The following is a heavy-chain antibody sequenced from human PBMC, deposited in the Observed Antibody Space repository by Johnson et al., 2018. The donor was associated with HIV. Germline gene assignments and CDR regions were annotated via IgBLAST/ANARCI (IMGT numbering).Heavy chain of an antibody. D-gene: IGHD6-13*01. V-gene: IGHV3-30*03. CDR3: ARERIAASLLDAFAI. CDR2: ISYDGSNK. Sequence: QVQLVESGGGLIQPGGSLRLSCAASGFTVSSNYMTWVRQAPGKGLEWVAVISYDGSNKYYADSVKGRFTISRDNSKNTRYLQMNSLKTEDTAVYYCARERIAASLLDAFAIWGQWTMVTVSS. J-gene: IGHJ3*02. CDR1: GFTVSSNY.